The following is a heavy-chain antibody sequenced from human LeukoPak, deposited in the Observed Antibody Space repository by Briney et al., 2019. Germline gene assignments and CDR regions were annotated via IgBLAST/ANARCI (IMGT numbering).Heavy chain of an antibody. CDR2: IYYSGST. D-gene: IGHD3-10*01. J-gene: IGHJ4*02. CDR1: GGSISSSSYY. Sequence: SETLSLTCTVSGGSISSSSYYWGWIRQPPGKGLEWIGSIYYSGSTYYNPSLKSRVTISVDTSKNQFSLKLSSVTAADTAVYYCARDTYYYGSGREWGQGTLVTVSS. V-gene: IGHV4-39*07. CDR3: ARDTYYYGSGRE.